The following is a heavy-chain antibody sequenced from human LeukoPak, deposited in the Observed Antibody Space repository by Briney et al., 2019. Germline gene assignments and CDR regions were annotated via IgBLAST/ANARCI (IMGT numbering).Heavy chain of an antibody. CDR3: ARDPISSPGALDI. D-gene: IGHD6-6*01. J-gene: IGHJ3*02. Sequence: SETLSLTCTVSGGSISSHYWSWIRQPPGKGLEWIGYIYYSGSTNYNPSLKSRVTISVDTSKNQFSLKLSSVTAADTAVYYCARDPISSPGALDIWGQGTMVTVSS. V-gene: IGHV4-59*11. CDR1: GGSISSHY. CDR2: IYYSGST.